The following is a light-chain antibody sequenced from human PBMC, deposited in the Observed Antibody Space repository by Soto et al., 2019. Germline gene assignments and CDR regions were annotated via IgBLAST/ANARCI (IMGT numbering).Light chain of an antibody. CDR1: QSVSSSY. CDR2: GAS. V-gene: IGKV3-20*01. CDR3: QQFGSSPRYS. Sequence: EIVLTQSPGTLSLSPGDRATLSCRASQSVSSSYLAWYQQKPGQAPRLLIYGASSRATGISDRFSGSGSGTDFTLTISRLEPEDFAVYYCQQFGSSPRYSFGQGTKLEIK. J-gene: IGKJ2*03.